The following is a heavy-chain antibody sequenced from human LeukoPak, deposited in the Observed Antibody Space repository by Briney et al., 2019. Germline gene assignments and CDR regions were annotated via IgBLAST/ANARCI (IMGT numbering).Heavy chain of an antibody. Sequence: GGSLRLSCAASGFTFSSYSMNWVRQAPGKVLEWVSSVSNSGDYIHYADSVKGRFTISRDNSKNSLYLQMNSLRAEDTAVYYCARALIGYYFDYWGQGTLVTVSS. CDR3: ARALIGYYFDY. CDR2: VSNSGDYI. D-gene: IGHD2-8*01. J-gene: IGHJ4*02. V-gene: IGHV3-21*06. CDR1: GFTFSSYS.